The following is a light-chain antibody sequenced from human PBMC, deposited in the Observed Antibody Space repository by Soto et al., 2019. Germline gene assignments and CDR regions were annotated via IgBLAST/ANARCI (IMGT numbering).Light chain of an antibody. CDR1: QTVTSNY. V-gene: IGKV3-20*01. J-gene: IGKJ1*01. CDR3: HQYGSSPGT. CDR2: GAS. Sequence: EIVLTQSPGTLSSPPGERATLSCRASQTVTSNYLAWYQQKPGQAPRLLFFGASIRATGLPDRFSGGGSGTDFTLIISRLEPEDFAVYYCHQYGSSPGTFGQGTKVDIK.